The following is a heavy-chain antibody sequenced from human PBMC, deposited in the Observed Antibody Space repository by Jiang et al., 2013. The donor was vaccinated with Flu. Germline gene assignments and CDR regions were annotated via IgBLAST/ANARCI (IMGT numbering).Heavy chain of an antibody. D-gene: IGHD3-10*01. Sequence: YGSGLVKPSETLSLICTVSGYSISSGYYWGWVRQPPGKGLEWIGSISHTGTTHYNPSLQTRLTISLDTSKNQFSLMLTSVTAADTAVYYCATTTGNWGQGTLVTVSS. V-gene: IGHV4-38-2*02. J-gene: IGHJ4*02. CDR2: ISHTGTT. CDR1: GYSISSGYY. CDR3: ATTTGN.